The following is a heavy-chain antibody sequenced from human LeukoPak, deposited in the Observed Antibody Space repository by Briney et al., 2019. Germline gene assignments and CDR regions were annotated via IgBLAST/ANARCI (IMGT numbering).Heavy chain of an antibody. CDR3: AKRED. CDR2: ISYDGSNK. V-gene: IGHV3-30*18. D-gene: IGHD1-26*01. Sequence: GGSLRLSCAHSVFTFSSYGMHWVRQAPGKGLEWVAVISYDGSNKYYADSVKGRFTISRDNSKNTLYLQMNSLRAEDTAVYYCAKREDWGQGTLVTVSS. J-gene: IGHJ4*02. CDR1: VFTFSSYG.